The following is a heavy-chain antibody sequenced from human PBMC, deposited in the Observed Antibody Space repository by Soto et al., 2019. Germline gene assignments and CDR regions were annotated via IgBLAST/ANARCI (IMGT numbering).Heavy chain of an antibody. CDR1: EFTISNLG. CDR3: AGGNVLEV. V-gene: IGHV3-30*03. J-gene: IGHJ6*02. Sequence: PVRSLGVCNTVSEFTISNLGIRWVRQAPGKGLEWVAVISYDGSNKYYADSVKGRFTISRDNSKNKLYLQMNSLRAEDTAEYFCAGGNVLEVWGQGTTVTVSS. CDR2: ISYDGSNK. D-gene: IGHD3-16*01.